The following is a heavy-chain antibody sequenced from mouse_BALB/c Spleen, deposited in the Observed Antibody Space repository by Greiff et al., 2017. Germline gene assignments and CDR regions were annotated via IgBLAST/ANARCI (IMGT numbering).Heavy chain of an antibody. CDR2: ISYSGST. V-gene: IGHV3-2*02. CDR1: GYSITSDYA. J-gene: IGHJ3*01. Sequence: EVHLVESGPGLVKPSQSLSLTCTVTGYSITSDYAWNWIRQFPGNKLEWMGYISYSGSTSYNPSLKSRISITRDTSKNQFFLQLNAVTTEDTATYYCATSTMITPAWFAYWGQGTLVTVSA. CDR3: ATSTMITPAWFAY. D-gene: IGHD2-4*01.